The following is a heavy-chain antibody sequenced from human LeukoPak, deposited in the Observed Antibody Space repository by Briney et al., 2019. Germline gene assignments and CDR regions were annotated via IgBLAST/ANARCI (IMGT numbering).Heavy chain of an antibody. CDR3: ARARDPYCSGGSCYSFAFDI. V-gene: IGHV3-74*01. J-gene: IGHJ3*02. CDR2: INSDGSST. CDR1: GFTFSSYW. Sequence: PGGSLRLSCAASGFTFSSYWMHWVRQAPGKGLVWVSRINSDGSSTSYADSVKGRFTISRDNAKNTLYLQMNSLRAEDTAVYYCARARDPYCSGGSCYSFAFDIWGQGTMVTVSS. D-gene: IGHD2-15*01.